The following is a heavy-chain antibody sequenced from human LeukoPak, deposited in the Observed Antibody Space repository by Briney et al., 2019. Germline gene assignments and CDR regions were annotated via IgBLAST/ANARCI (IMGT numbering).Heavy chain of an antibody. J-gene: IGHJ4*02. D-gene: IGHD4-17*01. CDR2: INYTGST. Sequence: SETLSLTCSVPGDSITRHYWEWIRQSPGWVLEWIEDINYTGSTNTKPSLRSRVTISVDTSNSQFSLKLNSVTAADTAVYSCSRSGDSPSFDSWGQGTLVTVSS. CDR1: GDSITRHY. CDR3: SRSGDSPSFDS. V-gene: IGHV4-59*11.